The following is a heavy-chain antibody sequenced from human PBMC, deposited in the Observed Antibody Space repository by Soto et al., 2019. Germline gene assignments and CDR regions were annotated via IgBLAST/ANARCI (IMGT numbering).Heavy chain of an antibody. Sequence: SRTLSHSCVISLDTVSSNSAAGNWIRQSPWRGLEWLVRTYYRSKGYNDYAVSVRSRITINPDTSKNQFSLQLNSVTPEDTAVYYCARQTVRVSGYCSGGSCYPQSAWFDPWGQGTLVTVSS. D-gene: IGHD2-15*01. V-gene: IGHV6-1*01. CDR1: LDTVSSNSAA. CDR3: ARQTVRVSGYCSGGSCYPQSAWFDP. J-gene: IGHJ5*02. CDR2: TYYRSKGYN.